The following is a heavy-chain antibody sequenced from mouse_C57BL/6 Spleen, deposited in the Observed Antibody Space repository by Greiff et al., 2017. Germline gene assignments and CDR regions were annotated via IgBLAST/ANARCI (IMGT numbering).Heavy chain of an antibody. J-gene: IGHJ1*03. CDR1: GFSLTSYG. Sequence: VQLQESGPGLVQPSQSLSITCTVSGFSLTSYGVHWVRQSPGKGLEWLGVIWRGGSTDYNAAFMSRLSITKDNSKSQVFFKMNSLQADDTAIYYCAKNWDYGSSYGYFDVWGTGTTVTVSS. D-gene: IGHD1-1*01. CDR2: IWRGGST. CDR3: AKNWDYGSSYGYFDV. V-gene: IGHV2-5*01.